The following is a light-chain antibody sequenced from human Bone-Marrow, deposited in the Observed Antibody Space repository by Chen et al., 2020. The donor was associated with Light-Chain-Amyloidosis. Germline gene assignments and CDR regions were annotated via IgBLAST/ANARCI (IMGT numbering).Light chain of an antibody. CDR2: EVT. V-gene: IGLV2-14*01. CDR3: SSYTITNTLV. J-gene: IGLJ1*01. Sequence: QSALTQPASVSGSPGQSFTISCTGTSSDVGGDNHVSWYQQHPDKAPKLMIYEVTNRPSWVPGRFSGSKADNTASLTISELQTEDEADYFSSSYTITNTLVFGSGTRFTVL. CDR1: SSDVGGDNH.